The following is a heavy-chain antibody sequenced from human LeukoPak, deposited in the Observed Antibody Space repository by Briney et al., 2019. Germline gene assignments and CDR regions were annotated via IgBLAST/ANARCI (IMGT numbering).Heavy chain of an antibody. CDR3: ARAALYSSSWFLYFDY. CDR1: GFTFSSYW. D-gene: IGHD6-13*01. V-gene: IGHV3-7*01. Sequence: GGSLRLSCAASGFTFSSYWMSWVRQAPGKGLEWVANIKQDGSEKYYVDSVKGRFTISRDNAKNSLYLQINSLRAEDTAVYYCARAALYSSSWFLYFDYWGQGTLVTVSS. CDR2: IKQDGSEK. J-gene: IGHJ4*02.